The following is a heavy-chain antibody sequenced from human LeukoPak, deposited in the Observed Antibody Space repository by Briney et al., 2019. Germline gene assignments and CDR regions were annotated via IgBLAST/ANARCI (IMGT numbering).Heavy chain of an antibody. CDR2: ISNDESTI. D-gene: IGHD3-16*01. CDR1: GFSFSSYW. Sequence: GGSLRLSCAASGFSFSSYWMHWVRQAPGKGPVWVSLISNDESTIIYADSVKGRFTISRDNAKNSLYLQMNSLRVEDTAVYYCASGGHIDYCGQGTLVTVPS. J-gene: IGHJ4*02. CDR3: ASGGHIDY. V-gene: IGHV3-74*01.